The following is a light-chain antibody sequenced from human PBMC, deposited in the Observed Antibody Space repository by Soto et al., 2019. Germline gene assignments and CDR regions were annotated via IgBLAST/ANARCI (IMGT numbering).Light chain of an antibody. CDR1: QSLLYSNGYNY. V-gene: IGKV2-28*01. CDR3: MQAVQTPRT. Sequence: DLVMTQSPLSLPVSPGEPASISCRSSQSLLYSNGYNYLDWYLQKPGQSPQLLIYLGSNRASGVPDRFSGSGSGTDFTLKISRVEAEDVGIYYCMQAVQTPRTFGQGTKLEIK. J-gene: IGKJ2*01. CDR2: LGS.